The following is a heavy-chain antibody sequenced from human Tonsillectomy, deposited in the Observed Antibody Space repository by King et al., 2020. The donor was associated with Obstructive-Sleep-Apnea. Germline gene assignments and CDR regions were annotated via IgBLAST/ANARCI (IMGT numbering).Heavy chain of an antibody. CDR1: GFTFSSYG. V-gene: IGHV3-30*03. CDR2: ISNDGSNK. D-gene: IGHD6-13*01. J-gene: IGHJ4*02. Sequence: VQLVESGGGVVQPGRSLRLSCAASGFTFSSYGMHWVRQAPGKGLEWVAVISNDGSNKYHADSVKGRFTISRDNSKNTLYLSMNSLRDEDTAVYYCAGDWEAAAGTGVFDYWGQGTLVTVSS. CDR3: AGDWEAAAGTGVFDY.